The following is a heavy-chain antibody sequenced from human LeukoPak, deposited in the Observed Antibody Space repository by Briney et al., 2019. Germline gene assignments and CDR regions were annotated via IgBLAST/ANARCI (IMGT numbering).Heavy chain of an antibody. V-gene: IGHV4-34*01. CDR3: ARGGPWWFGY. CDR1: GGSFSGYY. Sequence: SETLSLTCVVYGGSFSGYYWSWIRQPPGKGLEWIGEINHSGSTNYNPSLKSRVTISVDTSKNQFSLKLSSVTAADTAVYYCARGGPWWFGYWGQGTLVTVSS. D-gene: IGHD3-10*01. J-gene: IGHJ4*02. CDR2: INHSGST.